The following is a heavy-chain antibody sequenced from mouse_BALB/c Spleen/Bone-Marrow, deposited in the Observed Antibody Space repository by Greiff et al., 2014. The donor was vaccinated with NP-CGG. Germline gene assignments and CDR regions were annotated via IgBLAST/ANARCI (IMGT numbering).Heavy chain of an antibody. V-gene: IGHV14-3*02. CDR2: INPVNGNT. J-gene: IGHJ3*01. CDR3: ARSGGTYDRAWFAY. Sequence: VQLEQSGAELVKPGASVKLSCTASGFNIKDTYIHWVKQRPEQGLEYIGRINPVNGNTKYDPKFQGKATITADTSSNTAYLQLSSLTSEDTAFYYCARSGGTYDRAWFAYWGAGTLVTVSA. D-gene: IGHD2-12*01. CDR1: GFNIKDTY.